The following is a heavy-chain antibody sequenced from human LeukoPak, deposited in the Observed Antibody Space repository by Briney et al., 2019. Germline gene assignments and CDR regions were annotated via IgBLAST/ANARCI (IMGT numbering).Heavy chain of an antibody. CDR3: ARSKGAYCGGDCYSVAGMHSWYFDL. D-gene: IGHD2-21*02. CDR2: INPNSGGT. J-gene: IGHJ2*01. V-gene: IGHV1-2*02. CDR1: GYTFTGYY. Sequence: GASVKVSCKASGYTFTGYYMHWVRQAPGQGLEWMGWINPNSGGTNYAQKLQGRVTMTADTSTSTAYMELRSLRSDDTAVYYCARSKGAYCGGDCYSVAGMHSWYFDLWGRGTLVTVSS.